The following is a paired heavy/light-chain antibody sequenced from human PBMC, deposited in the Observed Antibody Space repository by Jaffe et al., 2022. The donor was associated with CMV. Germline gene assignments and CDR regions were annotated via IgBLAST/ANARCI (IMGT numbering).Heavy chain of an antibody. CDR1: GGSIGSYY. Sequence: QVQLQESGPGLVKPSETLSLTCSVSGGSIGSYYWSWIRQSPGKGLEWIGYIYNSGSTNYNPSLKSRVTISVDTSKNQFSLKLSSVTAADTAVYYCARSQYCRGGSCYSGPRLWEDYYVMDVWGQGTTVTVSS. V-gene: IGHV4-59*01. CDR3: ARSQYCRGGSCYSGPRLWEDYYVMDV. D-gene: IGHD2-15*01. J-gene: IGHJ6*02. CDR2: IYNSGST.
Light chain of an antibody. CDR2: SNN. CDR3: AAWDDSLNGLYV. Sequence: QSVLTQPPSASGTPGQRVTISCSGSSSNIGSNTVNWYHQLPGTAPKLLIYSNNQRPSGVPDRFSGSKSGTSASLAISGLQSEDEADYYCAAWDDSLNGLYVFGTGTKVTVL. CDR1: SSNIGSNT. V-gene: IGLV1-44*01. J-gene: IGLJ1*01.